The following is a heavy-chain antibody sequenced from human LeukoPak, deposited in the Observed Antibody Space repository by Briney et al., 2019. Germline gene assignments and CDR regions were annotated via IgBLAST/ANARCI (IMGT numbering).Heavy chain of an antibody. V-gene: IGHV4-59*01. CDR3: ARAVRSSGWYALS. CDR1: GGSISSYY. D-gene: IGHD6-19*01. J-gene: IGHJ4*02. CDR2: IYYSGST. Sequence: SETLSLTCTVSGGSISSYYWSWIRQPPGKGLEWIGYIYYSGSTNYNPSLKSRVTISVDTSKNQFSLKLSSVTAADTAVYYCARAVRSSGWYALSWGQGTLVTVSS.